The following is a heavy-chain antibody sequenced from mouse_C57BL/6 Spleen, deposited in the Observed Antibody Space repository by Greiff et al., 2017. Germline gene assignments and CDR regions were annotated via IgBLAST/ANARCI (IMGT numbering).Heavy chain of an antibody. CDR2: IDPSDSYT. V-gene: IGHV1-59*01. CDR1: GYTFTSYW. CDR3: ARPYDGYSPAWFAY. J-gene: IGHJ3*01. Sequence: QVQLQQPGAELVRPGTSVKLSCKASGYTFTSYWMHWVKQRPGQGLEWIGVIDPSDSYTNYNQKFKGKATLTVDTSSSTAYMQLSSLTSEDSAVYSCARPYDGYSPAWFAYWGQGTLVTVSA. D-gene: IGHD2-3*01.